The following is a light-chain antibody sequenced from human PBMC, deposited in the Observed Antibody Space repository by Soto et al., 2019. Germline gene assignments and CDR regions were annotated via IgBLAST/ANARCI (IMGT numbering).Light chain of an antibody. CDR1: QSLLGSNGYNY. J-gene: IGKJ1*01. CDR2: LAS. Sequence: DIVMTQSPLSLPVTPGESTSISCRSSQSLLGSNGYNYLDWYVQKPGQSPQLLISLASNRASGVPDRFSGSGSGTDFTLKISRVEAEDVGVYHCMQALQGPPTVGQGTKVDSK. V-gene: IGKV2-28*01. CDR3: MQALQGPPT.